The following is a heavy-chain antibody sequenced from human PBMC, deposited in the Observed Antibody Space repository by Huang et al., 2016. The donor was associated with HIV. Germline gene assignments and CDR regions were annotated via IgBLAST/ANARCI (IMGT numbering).Heavy chain of an antibody. V-gene: IGHV3-74*01. CDR3: ARDSQQWLVEDY. D-gene: IGHD6-19*01. J-gene: IGHJ4*02. CDR2: INSDGSST. Sequence: EVQLVESGGGLVQPGGSLRLSCAASGFTFSSSWMHWVRQAPGKGRVWFSRINSDGSSTSYADSVKGRFTISRDNAKNTLYLQMNSLRAEDTAVYYCARDSQQWLVEDYWGQGTLVTVSS. CDR1: GFTFSSSW.